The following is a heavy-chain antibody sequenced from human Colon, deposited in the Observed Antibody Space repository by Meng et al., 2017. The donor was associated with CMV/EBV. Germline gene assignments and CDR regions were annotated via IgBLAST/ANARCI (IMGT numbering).Heavy chain of an antibody. J-gene: IGHJ5*02. V-gene: IGHV4-39*07. Sequence: SETLSLTCTVSGGSISSSSYYWGWIRQPPGKGLEWIGSIYYSGSTYYNPSLKSRVTISVDTSKNQFSLKLSSVTAADTAVYYCARDISTRFDPWGQGTLVTVSS. CDR1: GGSISSSSYY. CDR2: IYYSGST. CDR3: ARDISTRFDP.